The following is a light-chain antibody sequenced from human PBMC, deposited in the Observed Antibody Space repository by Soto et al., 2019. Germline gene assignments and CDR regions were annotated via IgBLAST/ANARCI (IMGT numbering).Light chain of an antibody. CDR1: QSIRSY. CDR3: QQNYITPPT. J-gene: IGKJ1*01. V-gene: IGKV1-39*01. Sequence: DIQITQSPSSLSASVGDRVTITCRASQSIRSYLNWYQQKPGKAPKLLIYSSSSLQSGVPSRFSGSGSGTDFTLTISSLRPEDFATFFCQQNYITPPTFGQGTKVDIK. CDR2: SSS.